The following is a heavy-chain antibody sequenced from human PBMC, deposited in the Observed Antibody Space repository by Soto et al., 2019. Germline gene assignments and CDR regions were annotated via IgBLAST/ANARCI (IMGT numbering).Heavy chain of an antibody. CDR2: IWPGNSDT. CDR3: ARGAGYCSAGICYNFDY. V-gene: IGHV5-51*01. Sequence: GESLKISCKGSGYRFTNYCIVWVRQMPGRGLEWMGMIWPGNSDTKYSPSFQGQVTISADKSIGTAYLQWSSLKAPDSAMYYCARGAGYCSAGICYNFDYWGQGALVTVSS. J-gene: IGHJ4*02. D-gene: IGHD2-8*02. CDR1: GYRFTNYC.